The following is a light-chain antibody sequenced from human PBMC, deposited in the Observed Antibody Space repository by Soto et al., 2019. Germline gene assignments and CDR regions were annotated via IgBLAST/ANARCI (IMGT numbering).Light chain of an antibody. Sequence: SYELTQPPSVSVAPGKTARITCGGNNIGSKSVHWYQQKPGQAPVLVIYYDSDRPSGIPERFSGSNSGNTATLTISRVEAGDEAVYYCQVWDSSSDRDVVFGGGTNLTVL. CDR1: NIGSKS. J-gene: IGLJ2*01. CDR2: YDS. V-gene: IGLV3-21*04. CDR3: QVWDSSSDRDVV.